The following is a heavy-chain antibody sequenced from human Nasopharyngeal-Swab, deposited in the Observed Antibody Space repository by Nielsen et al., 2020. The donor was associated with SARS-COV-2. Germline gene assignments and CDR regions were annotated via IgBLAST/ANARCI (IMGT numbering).Heavy chain of an antibody. Sequence: GEFLKISCAASGFTFSSYAMHWVRQAPGKGLEWVAVISYDGSNKYYADSVKGRFTISRDNSKNTLYLQMNSLRAEDTAVYYCARDYYDSSGYYNNWFDPWGQGTLVTVSS. CDR3: ARDYYDSSGYYNNWFDP. V-gene: IGHV3-30-3*01. CDR2: ISYDGSNK. D-gene: IGHD3-22*01. J-gene: IGHJ5*02. CDR1: GFTFSSYA.